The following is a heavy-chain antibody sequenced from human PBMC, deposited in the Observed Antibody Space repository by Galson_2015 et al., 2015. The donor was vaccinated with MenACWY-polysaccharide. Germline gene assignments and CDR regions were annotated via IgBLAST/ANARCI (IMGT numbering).Heavy chain of an antibody. CDR2: INSDGST. CDR3: VREGENAVAGTLDI. J-gene: IGHJ3*02. CDR1: GFTFSSYW. V-gene: IGHV3-74*01. Sequence: SLRLSCAASGFTFSSYWMNWVRQAPGKGLVWVSRINSDGSTSYADFVKGRFTMSRDNAKNTVYLQMNSLRAEDTAVYYCVREGENAVAGTLDIWGQGTMVTVSS. D-gene: IGHD6-19*01.